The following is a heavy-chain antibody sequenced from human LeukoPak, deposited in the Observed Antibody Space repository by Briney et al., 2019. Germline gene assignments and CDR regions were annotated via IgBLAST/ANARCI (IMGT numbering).Heavy chain of an antibody. V-gene: IGHV3-23*01. D-gene: IGHD2-21*01. J-gene: IGHJ4*02. Sequence: GGSLRLSCAASGFTFINAWMAWVRQAPGKGLEWVSAISDSGNTYHADSVKGRFTISRDSSKNTLFLQMNRLRPEDAAVYYCAKAPVTTCRSAYCYPFDYWGQGTLVTVSS. CDR1: GFTFINAW. CDR3: AKAPVTTCRSAYCYPFDY. CDR2: ISDSGNT.